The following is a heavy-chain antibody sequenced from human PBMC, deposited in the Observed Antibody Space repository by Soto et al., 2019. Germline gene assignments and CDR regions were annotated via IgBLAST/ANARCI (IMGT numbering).Heavy chain of an antibody. J-gene: IGHJ1*01. CDR2: IYPGDSDT. CDR3: ARQVVSGYDSRYFQH. Sequence: GESLKISCKGSGYSFTSYWIGWVRQMPGKGLEWMGIIYPGDSDTRYSPSFQGQVTISADKSISTAYLQWSSLKASDTAMYYCARQVVSGYDSRYFQHWGQGTLVTVSS. CDR1: GYSFTSYW. D-gene: IGHD5-12*01. V-gene: IGHV5-51*01.